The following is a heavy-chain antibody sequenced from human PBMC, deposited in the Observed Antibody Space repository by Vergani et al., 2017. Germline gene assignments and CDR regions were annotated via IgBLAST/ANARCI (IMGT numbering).Heavy chain of an antibody. V-gene: IGHV3-33*01. J-gene: IGHJ4*02. Sequence: QVHLVESGGGVVQPGRSLTLSCSASGFTFSSYGMHWVRQAPGKGLEWVACIWYDGSNKRYVESVKGRFTISRDNSKNTVYLQMNSLRADDTAVYYCARDFRVGATIRDSWGQGSLVTVTS. D-gene: IGHD3-10*01. CDR3: ARDFRVGATIRDS. CDR1: GFTFSSYG. CDR2: IWYDGSNK.